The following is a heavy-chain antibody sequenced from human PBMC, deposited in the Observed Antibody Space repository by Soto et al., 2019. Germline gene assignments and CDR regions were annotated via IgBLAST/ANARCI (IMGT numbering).Heavy chain of an antibody. Sequence: ASVKVFCKPARYPFTDYHIHWGRQSPEQGREFMGWINANNGGAGSAQQFRGRVTVTRDTSISTVYMELSNLRSDDTAVYYCVSQRTSVLTQAYFDYWGPGALVTVSS. CDR3: VSQRTSVLTQAYFDY. CDR2: INANNGGA. D-gene: IGHD2-8*01. CDR1: RYPFTDYH. J-gene: IGHJ4*02. V-gene: IGHV1-2*02.